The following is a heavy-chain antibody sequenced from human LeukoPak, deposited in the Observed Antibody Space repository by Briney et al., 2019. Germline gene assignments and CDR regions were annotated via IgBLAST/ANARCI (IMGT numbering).Heavy chain of an antibody. CDR1: GFTFSTYW. V-gene: IGHV3-74*01. Sequence: GGSLRLSCAASGFTFSTYWMHCVRQAPGTGLVWVSLINSDGSSTNYADSVKGRFTISRDNAKNTLYLQMNSLRAEDTAVYYCATDVPAATIFGYWGQGTLVTVSS. J-gene: IGHJ4*02. D-gene: IGHD2-2*01. CDR3: ATDVPAATIFGY. CDR2: INSDGSST.